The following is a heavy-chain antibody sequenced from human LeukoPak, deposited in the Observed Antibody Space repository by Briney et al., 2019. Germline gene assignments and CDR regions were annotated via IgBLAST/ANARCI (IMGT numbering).Heavy chain of an antibody. Sequence: PSETLSLTCTVSGGSISSYYWSWIRQPPGKGLEWIGYIYYSGSTNYNPSLKSRVTISVDTSKNQFSLKLSSVTAADTAVYYCARDSISWPLGGYYYMDVWGKGTTVTVSS. D-gene: IGHD6-13*01. V-gene: IGHV4-59*01. CDR2: IYYSGST. CDR1: GGSISSYY. CDR3: ARDSISWPLGGYYYMDV. J-gene: IGHJ6*03.